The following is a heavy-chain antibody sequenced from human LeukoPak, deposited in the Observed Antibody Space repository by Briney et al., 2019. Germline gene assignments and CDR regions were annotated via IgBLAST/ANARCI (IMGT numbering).Heavy chain of an antibody. CDR2: ISYSGNT. CDR1: GGSIGSSNYC. J-gene: IGHJ4*02. CDR3: ASGGGYNVYDS. Sequence: SETLSLTCTVSGGSIGSSNYCWGWVRQPPGKGLEWIGSISYSGNTFDNPSLKNRVTISVDTSKNQFSLKLNSVIAADTAVYFCASGGGYNVYDSWGQGILVTVSS. V-gene: IGHV4-39*01. D-gene: IGHD3-16*01.